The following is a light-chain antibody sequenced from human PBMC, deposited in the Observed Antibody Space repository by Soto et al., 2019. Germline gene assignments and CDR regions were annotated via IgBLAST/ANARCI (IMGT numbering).Light chain of an antibody. J-gene: IGKJ1*01. CDR1: QSVTGNY. Sequence: EVVLTQSPGTLSLSPGERVTLSCRASQSVTGNYLAWYQKRPGQAPRLLIYGASSRATGIPDRFSGSGSGTVFTLTISRLEPEDFAVYYCQQYGNSPPWTFGQGTKVEIK. V-gene: IGKV3-20*01. CDR3: QQYGNSPPWT. CDR2: GAS.